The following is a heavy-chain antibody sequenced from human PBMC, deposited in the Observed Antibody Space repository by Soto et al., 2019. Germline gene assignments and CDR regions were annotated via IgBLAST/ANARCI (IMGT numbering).Heavy chain of an antibody. Sequence: GGSLRLSCAASGFTFSNAWMNWVRQAPGKGLEWVGRIKSKTDGGTTDYAAPVKGRFTISRDDSKNTLYLQMNSLKTEDTAVYYCTSERCSSGRFDYWGQGTLVTVSS. J-gene: IGHJ4*02. V-gene: IGHV3-15*07. CDR1: GFTFSNAW. CDR2: IKSKTDGGTT. D-gene: IGHD6-19*01. CDR3: TSERCSSGRFDY.